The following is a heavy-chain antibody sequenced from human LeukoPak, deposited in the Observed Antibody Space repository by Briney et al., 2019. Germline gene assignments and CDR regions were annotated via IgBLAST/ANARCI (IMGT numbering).Heavy chain of an antibody. CDR3: ARQHLGYYNDSSGYQLIFDI. CDR1: GFTFSSYA. CDR2: ISYDGSNK. D-gene: IGHD3-22*01. V-gene: IGHV3-30-3*01. Sequence: GRSLRLSCAASGFTFSSYAMHWVRQAPGKGLEWVAVISYDGSNKYYADSVKGRFTISRDNSKNTLYLQMNSLRAEDTAVYYCARQHLGYYNDSSGYQLIFDIWGQGTMVTVSS. J-gene: IGHJ3*02.